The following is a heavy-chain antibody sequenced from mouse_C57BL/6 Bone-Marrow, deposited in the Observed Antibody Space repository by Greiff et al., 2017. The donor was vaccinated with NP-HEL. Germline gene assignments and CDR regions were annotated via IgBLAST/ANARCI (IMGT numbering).Heavy chain of an antibody. CDR2: IYPGSGST. D-gene: IGHD2-3*01. J-gene: IGHJ3*01. Sequence: QVHVKQPGAELVKPGASVKMSCKASGYTFTSYWITWVKQRPGQGLEWIGDIYPGSGSTNYNEKFKSKATLTVDTSSSTAYMQLSSLTSEDSAVYYCAIGAYDGYYAGFAYWGQGTLVTVSA. CDR1: GYTFTSYW. V-gene: IGHV1-55*01. CDR3: AIGAYDGYYAGFAY.